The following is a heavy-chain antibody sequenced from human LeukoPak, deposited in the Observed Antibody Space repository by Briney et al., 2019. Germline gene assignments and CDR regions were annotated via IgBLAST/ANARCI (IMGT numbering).Heavy chain of an antibody. CDR3: ARSSITMINY. V-gene: IGHV4-30-2*01. Sequence: SQTLSLTCALSGGSISSGGYSWSWIRQPPGKGLEWIGYIYRTGNTYYNPSLKSRVTISVDRSRNQFSLKLSSVTAADTAMYYCARSSITMINYWGQGTLVTVSS. CDR2: IYRTGNT. D-gene: IGHD3-22*01. J-gene: IGHJ4*02. CDR1: GGSISSGGYS.